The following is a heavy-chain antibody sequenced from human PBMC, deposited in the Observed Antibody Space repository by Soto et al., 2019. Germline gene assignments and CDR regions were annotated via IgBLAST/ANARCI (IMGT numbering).Heavy chain of an antibody. Sequence: LRLSCVGSGFTFSYYEMNWVRQAPGKGLERVAFISHTDRLTHYPDSVRGRFTISRDNAKNSLYLHMTSLRVEDTAVYYCARDTGRASADLWGQGTLVTVSS. D-gene: IGHD6-13*01. J-gene: IGHJ5*02. CDR1: GFTFSYYE. CDR3: ARDTGRASADL. CDR2: ISHTDRLT. V-gene: IGHV3-48*03.